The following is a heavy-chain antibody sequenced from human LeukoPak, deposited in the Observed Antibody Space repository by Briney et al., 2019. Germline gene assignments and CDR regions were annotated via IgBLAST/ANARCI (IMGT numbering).Heavy chain of an antibody. Sequence: SETLSLTCTVSGGSIASSSHHWGWIRQPPGKGLEWIGSIYYSGSTYYNPSLKSRVTISVDTSKSQFSLKLGSVTAADTAVYYCARQVERLSQNDYWGQGTLVTVSS. J-gene: IGHJ4*02. D-gene: IGHD1-1*01. V-gene: IGHV4-39*01. CDR2: IYYSGST. CDR3: ARQVERLSQNDY. CDR1: GGSIASSSHH.